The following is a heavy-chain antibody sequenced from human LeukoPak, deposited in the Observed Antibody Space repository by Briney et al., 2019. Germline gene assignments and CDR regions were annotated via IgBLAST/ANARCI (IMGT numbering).Heavy chain of an antibody. CDR3: ARQAECGGGSCPSVSDYYYGMDV. CDR1: GGSISSYY. CDR2: IYYSGST. V-gene: IGHV4-39*01. D-gene: IGHD2-15*01. Sequence: SETLSLTCTVSGGSISSYYWGWIRQPPGKGLEWIGSIYYSGSTYYNPSLKSRVTISVDTSKNQFSLKLSSVTAADTAVYYCARQAECGGGSCPSVSDYYYGMDVWGQGTTVTVSS. J-gene: IGHJ6*02.